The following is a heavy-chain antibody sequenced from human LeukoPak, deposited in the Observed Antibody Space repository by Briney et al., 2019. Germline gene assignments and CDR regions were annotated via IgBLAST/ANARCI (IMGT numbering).Heavy chain of an antibody. V-gene: IGHV3-7*01. J-gene: IGHJ4*02. D-gene: IGHD3-22*01. Sequence: GGSLRLSCVASGFTFSNYWMSWVRQAPGKGLEWVANVQKDGSEKHYVASVEGRFTISRDNAENSLFLQLNSLRVGDTAVYYCVRLWDSSGFFGYWGQGALVTVSS. CDR2: VQKDGSEK. CDR1: GFTFSNYW. CDR3: VRLWDSSGFFGY.